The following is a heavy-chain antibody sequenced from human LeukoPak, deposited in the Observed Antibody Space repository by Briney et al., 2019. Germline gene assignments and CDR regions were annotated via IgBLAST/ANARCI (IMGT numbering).Heavy chain of an antibody. CDR2: IKQDGSEK. CDR1: GFTFSSYW. CDR3: AREPRSRYYYGSGASWFDP. D-gene: IGHD3-10*01. Sequence: GGSLRLSCAASGFTFSSYWMSWVRQAPGKGLEWVANIKQDGSEKYYVDSVKGRFTISRDNAKNSLYLQMNSLRAEDTAVYYCAREPRSRYYYGSGASWFDPWGQGTLVTVSS. V-gene: IGHV3-7*01. J-gene: IGHJ5*02.